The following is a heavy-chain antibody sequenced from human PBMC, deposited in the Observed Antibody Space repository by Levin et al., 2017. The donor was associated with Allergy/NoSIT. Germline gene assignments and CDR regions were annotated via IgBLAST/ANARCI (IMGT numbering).Heavy chain of an antibody. J-gene: IGHJ5*02. D-gene: IGHD6-19*01. CDR3: AKSADSSGWYWFDP. V-gene: IGHV3-21*01. Sequence: LSLTCAASGFTFSSYSMNWVRQAPGKGLEWVSSISSSSSHIYYADSVKGRFTISRDNAKNSLYLQMNSPRAEDTAVYYCAKSADSSGWYWFDPWGQGTLVTVSS. CDR1: GFTFSSYS. CDR2: ISSSSSHI.